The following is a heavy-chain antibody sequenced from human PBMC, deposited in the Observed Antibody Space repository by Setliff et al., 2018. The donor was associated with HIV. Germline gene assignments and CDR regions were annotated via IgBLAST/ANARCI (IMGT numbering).Heavy chain of an antibody. Sequence: SETLSLTCTVSGGSISSYYWSWIRQPPGKGLEWIGYIYTSGSTNYNPSLKSRVTISGDTSKKQFSLKVRSGTAADTAVYYCEVAGQWGQGTLVTVSS. V-gene: IGHV4-4*09. J-gene: IGHJ4*02. CDR3: EVAGQ. CDR2: IYTSGST. CDR1: GGSISSYY. D-gene: IGHD6-19*01.